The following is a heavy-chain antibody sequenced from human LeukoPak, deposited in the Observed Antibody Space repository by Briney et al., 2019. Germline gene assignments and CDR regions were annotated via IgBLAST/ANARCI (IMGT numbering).Heavy chain of an antibody. CDR2: IYCNGGT. D-gene: IGHD1-26*01. V-gene: IGHV4-31*01. CDR1: GGSISSGDYY. J-gene: IGHJ4*02. Sequence: SQTLSLTCTVAGGSISSGDYYWTWIRQHPGKGLEWIGYIYCNGGTYYNPSLKSQVTMSADTSKNQFSLKLTPVTGADTAMYYCVRSRNSEQYSFDYWGQGVLVTVSS. CDR3: VRSRNSEQYSFDY.